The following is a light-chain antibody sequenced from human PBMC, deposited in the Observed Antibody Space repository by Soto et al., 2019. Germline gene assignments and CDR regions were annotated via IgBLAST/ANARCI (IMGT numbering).Light chain of an antibody. CDR3: QQGHSFPST. CDR1: QRISSW. Sequence: DIQMTQSPSSVSASVGERVAFTCRASQRISSWLAWYQQKPGKAPKLLIYGASSLQSGVASMFSGGGSGTYFTLTISSLQPEDFANYYHQQGHSFPSTFGQGTKLEIK. V-gene: IGKV1-12*02. J-gene: IGKJ2*01. CDR2: GAS.